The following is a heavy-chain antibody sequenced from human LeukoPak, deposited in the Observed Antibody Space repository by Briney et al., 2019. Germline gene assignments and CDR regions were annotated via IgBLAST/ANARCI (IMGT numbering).Heavy chain of an antibody. Sequence: GGSLRLSCAASGFTFSSYWMSWVRQAPGKGLEWVANIKQDGSEKYYVDSVKGRFTISRDNAKNSRYLQMNSLRAEDTAVYYCARVIHAYYDFWSGYYTGYYYYYYMDVWGKGTTVTVSS. V-gene: IGHV3-7*01. D-gene: IGHD3-3*01. CDR2: IKQDGSEK. J-gene: IGHJ6*03. CDR3: ARVIHAYYDFWSGYYTGYYYYYYMDV. CDR1: GFTFSSYW.